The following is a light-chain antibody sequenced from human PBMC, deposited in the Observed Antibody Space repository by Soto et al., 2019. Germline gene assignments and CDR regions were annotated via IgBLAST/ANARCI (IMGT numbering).Light chain of an antibody. Sequence: DIQMTQSPSSLSASVGDRVTITCRASQSISNYLNWFQQKPGKAPKLLIYAASTLQSGVPSTFSGSGSGTDFTLTISCLQSEDFATYYCQQYYSYPSTFGGGTKVEIK. J-gene: IGKJ4*01. CDR3: QQYYSYPST. CDR2: AAS. CDR1: QSISNY. V-gene: IGKV1-39*01.